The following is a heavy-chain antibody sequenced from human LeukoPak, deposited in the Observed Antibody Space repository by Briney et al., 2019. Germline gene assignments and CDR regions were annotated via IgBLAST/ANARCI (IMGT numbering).Heavy chain of an antibody. V-gene: IGHV1-2*02. J-gene: IGHJ6*03. CDR2: INPNSGGT. D-gene: IGHD4-17*01. CDR1: GYTFTGYY. CDR3: ARGTVTTMTNYYYYYMDV. Sequence: ASVKVSCKASGYTFTGYYMHWVRQAPGQGLEWMGWINPNSGGTNYAQKFQGRVTMTRDTSISTAYMELSRLRSDDTAVYYCARGTVTTMTNYYYYYMDVWGKGTTVTVSS.